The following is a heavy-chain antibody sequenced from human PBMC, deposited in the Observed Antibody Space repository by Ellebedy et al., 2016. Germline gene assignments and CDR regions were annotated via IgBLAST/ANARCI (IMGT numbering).Heavy chain of an antibody. CDR2: IKSKTDGGTT. CDR1: GFTFSNAW. V-gene: IGHV3-15*01. D-gene: IGHD6-13*01. Sequence: GESLKISCAASGFTFSNAWMSWVRQAPGKGLEWVGRIKSKTDGGTTDYAAPVKGRFTISRDDSKNTLYLQMNSLKTEDTAVYYCTTDTDFGSSSGGYFQHWGQGTLVTVSS. J-gene: IGHJ1*01. CDR3: TTDTDFGSSSGGYFQH.